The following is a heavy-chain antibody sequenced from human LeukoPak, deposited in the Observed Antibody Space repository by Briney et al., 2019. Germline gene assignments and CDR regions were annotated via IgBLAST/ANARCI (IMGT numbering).Heavy chain of an antibody. D-gene: IGHD4-17*01. Sequence: GGSLRLSCAASGFTFSSYAMSWVRQAPGKGLEWVSAISGSGGSTYYADSVKGRFTISRDNSKNTLYLQMNSLRAEDTAVYYCAKVSDPYYGDYVKWYDYWGQGTLVTVSS. CDR3: AKVSDPYYGDYVKWYDY. CDR2: ISGSGGST. CDR1: GFTFSSYA. V-gene: IGHV3-23*01. J-gene: IGHJ4*02.